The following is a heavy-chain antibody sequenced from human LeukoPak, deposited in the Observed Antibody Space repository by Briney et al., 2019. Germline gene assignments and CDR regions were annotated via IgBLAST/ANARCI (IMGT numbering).Heavy chain of an antibody. Sequence: GESLKISCKGSGYRFTSYWIGWVRQMPGKGLEWMGIIYPGDSDTRYSPSFQGQVTISADKSISTAYLQWSSLKASDTAMYYCARSAYGDYSYYYYGMDVWGQGTTVTVSS. CDR1: GYRFTSYW. V-gene: IGHV5-51*01. CDR3: ARSAYGDYSYYYYGMDV. J-gene: IGHJ6*02. D-gene: IGHD4-17*01. CDR2: IYPGDSDT.